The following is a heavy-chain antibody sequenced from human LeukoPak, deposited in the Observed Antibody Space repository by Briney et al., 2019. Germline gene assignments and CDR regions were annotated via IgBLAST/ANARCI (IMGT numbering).Heavy chain of an antibody. CDR1: GDSISDHHYY. Sequence: SETLSLTCTVSGDSISDHHYYWGWIRQPPGKGLEWIGSFFYDGSTYYNPSLKSRVTISVDTPRNQFSLRLSSVTAADTAVYYCARDYYDSSGYYYTAYFDYWGQGTLVTVSS. CDR2: FFYDGST. D-gene: IGHD3-22*01. CDR3: ARDYYDSSGYYYTAYFDY. J-gene: IGHJ4*02. V-gene: IGHV4-39*02.